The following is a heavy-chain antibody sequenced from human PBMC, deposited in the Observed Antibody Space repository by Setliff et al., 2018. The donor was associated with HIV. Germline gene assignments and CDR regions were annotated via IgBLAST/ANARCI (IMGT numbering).Heavy chain of an antibody. Sequence: SQTLSLTCAISGDSVSSNNAAWNWIRQSPSRGLEWLGRTYYRSKWYFDYAVSVKSRISINPDTSKNQFSLQLSSVTPEDTAVYYCASVLRYYGSGSYPFGYWGQGTLVTV. V-gene: IGHV6-1*01. J-gene: IGHJ4*02. CDR2: TYYRSKWYF. D-gene: IGHD3-10*01. CDR1: GDSVSSNNAA. CDR3: ASVLRYYGSGSYPFGY.